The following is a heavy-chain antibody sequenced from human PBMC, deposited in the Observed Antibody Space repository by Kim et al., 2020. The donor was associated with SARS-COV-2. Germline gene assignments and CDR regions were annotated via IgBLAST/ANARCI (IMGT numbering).Heavy chain of an antibody. CDR3: TRGGADGGYSTWGC. Sequence: GGSLRLSCAASGFTFSGYWMHWVRQVPGKGLEWVSRINPDGTTTTYADSVQGRFTISRDNAKNTLYLYMNSLTGDDMAVYYCTRGGADGGYSTWGCCGQG. D-gene: IGHD2-21*02. CDR2: INPDGTTT. J-gene: IGHJ1*01. V-gene: IGHV3-74*01. CDR1: GFTFSGYW.